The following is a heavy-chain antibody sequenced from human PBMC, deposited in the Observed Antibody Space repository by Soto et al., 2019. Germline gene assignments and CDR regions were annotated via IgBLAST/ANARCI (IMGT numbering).Heavy chain of an antibody. J-gene: IGHJ4*02. D-gene: IGHD3-22*01. CDR2: IHYSGTT. CDR1: GVSIDSSRYY. V-gene: IGHV4-39*01. CDR3: ARPDESGGFYYGFDY. Sequence: QLQVQESGPGLVKPSETLSLTCTVSGVSIDSSRYYWGWIRQPPGKGLEWIGNIHYSGTTYYNPSLKSRVIISVNTSKNQFSLRLNSVTAADTAVYYCARPDESGGFYYGFDYWGQGTPVTVSS.